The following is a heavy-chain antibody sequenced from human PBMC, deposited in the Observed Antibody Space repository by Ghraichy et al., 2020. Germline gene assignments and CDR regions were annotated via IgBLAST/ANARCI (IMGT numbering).Heavy chain of an antibody. V-gene: IGHV1-46*01. CDR3: ARALSNYDSSGYYYYFDY. J-gene: IGHJ4*02. Sequence: ASVKVSCKASGYTFTSYYMHWVRQAPGQGLEWMGIINPSGGSTSYAQKFQGRVTMTRDTSTSTVYMELSSLRSEDTAVYYCARALSNYDSSGYYYYFDYWGQGTLVTVSS. D-gene: IGHD3-22*01. CDR1: GYTFTSYY. CDR2: INPSGGST.